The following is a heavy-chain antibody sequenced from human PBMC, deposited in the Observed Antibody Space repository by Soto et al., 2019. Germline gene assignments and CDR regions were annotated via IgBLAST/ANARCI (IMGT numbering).Heavy chain of an antibody. D-gene: IGHD4-17*01. CDR3: ARDLDYGDPPAAFEF. Sequence: QVQLVESGGGVVQPGRSLRLSCAASGFTFSSYGMHWVRQAPGKGLEWVSVISYDGSNKYYADSVKGRITISRDNSNNTLHLQINSLRADDTAVYYCARDLDYGDPPAAFEFWGQGALVTVSS. CDR2: ISYDGSNK. J-gene: IGHJ4*02. V-gene: IGHV3-30-3*01. CDR1: GFTFSSYG.